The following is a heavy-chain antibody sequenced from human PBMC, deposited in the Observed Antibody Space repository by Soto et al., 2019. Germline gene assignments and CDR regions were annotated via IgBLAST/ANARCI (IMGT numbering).Heavy chain of an antibody. CDR1: GFTFSSYG. V-gene: IGHV3-30*18. CDR2: ISYDGNKK. J-gene: IGHJ4*02. Sequence: PGGSLRLSCAASGFTFSSYGMHWVRLAPGKGLEWVAFISYDGNKKYYADSVKGRFTISRDNSKTTLFLQMNSLRAEDAAVYYCAKTLTTVTTSGNFDYWGQGTLVTVSS. D-gene: IGHD4-4*01. CDR3: AKTLTTVTTSGNFDY.